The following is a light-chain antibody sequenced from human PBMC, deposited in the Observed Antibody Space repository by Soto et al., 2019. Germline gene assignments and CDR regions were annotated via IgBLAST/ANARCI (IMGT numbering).Light chain of an antibody. Sequence: QSALTQPPSASGSPGQSVTISCTGTSSDVGGYNYVSWYQQHPGKAPKLMIYDVSKRPSGVPDRFSGSKSGNTASLTVSGLQAEDEANYYCNSYAGSNNPVVFGGGTKLTVL. J-gene: IGLJ2*01. CDR2: DVS. V-gene: IGLV2-8*01. CDR3: NSYAGSNNPVV. CDR1: SSDVGGYNY.